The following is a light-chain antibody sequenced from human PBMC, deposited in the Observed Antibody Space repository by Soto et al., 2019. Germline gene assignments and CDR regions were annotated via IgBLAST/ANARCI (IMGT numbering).Light chain of an antibody. CDR1: QSIKY. Sequence: DIVLTQPPATLSLSPGERVTLSCRASQSIKYLAWYQHRPGQPPRLLIDDVSSRATGIPARFSGSGSGTDFTLTISSLEPENFAVYYCKYRTTIGQGNRRE. V-gene: IGKV3-11*01. CDR2: DVS. CDR3: KYRTT. J-gene: IGKJ5*01.